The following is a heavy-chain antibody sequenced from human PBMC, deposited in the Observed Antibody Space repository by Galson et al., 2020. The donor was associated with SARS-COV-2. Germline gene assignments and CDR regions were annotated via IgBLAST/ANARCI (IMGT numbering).Heavy chain of an antibody. Sequence: SQTLSLTCAIPGDSVSSNSAAWIWIRQSPSRGLEWLGRTYYRSKWYNDYVVAMKSRITINPDTSKNQFSLQLNSVTPEDTAVYYCARQGGGGRALDYWGQGTLVTVSS. V-gene: IGHV6-1*01. D-gene: IGHD3-16*01. CDR2: TYYRSKWYN. CDR3: ARQGGGGRALDY. CDR1: GDSVSSNSAA. J-gene: IGHJ4*02.